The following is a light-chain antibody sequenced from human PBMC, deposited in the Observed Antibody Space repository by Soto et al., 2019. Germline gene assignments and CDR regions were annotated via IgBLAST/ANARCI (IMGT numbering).Light chain of an antibody. Sequence: DIQLTQSPSFLSASVGDRVTITCWASQGISSYLAWYQQKPGKAPKLLIYAASTLQSGVPSRFSGSGSGTEFTLTISSLQPEDFATYYCQQLNSYPRYTFCQGTKLEIK. V-gene: IGKV1-9*01. J-gene: IGKJ2*01. CDR3: QQLNSYPRYT. CDR1: QGISSY. CDR2: AAS.